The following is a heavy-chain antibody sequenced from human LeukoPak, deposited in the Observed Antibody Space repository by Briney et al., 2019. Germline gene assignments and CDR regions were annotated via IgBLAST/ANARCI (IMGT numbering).Heavy chain of an antibody. CDR2: VYTSGNT. V-gene: IGHV4-4*07. D-gene: IGHD1-14*01. Sequence: SETLSLTCTVSGGSISGYSWSWIRQSAGKGLEWVGRVYTSGNTNYNLSFKSRVTMSIDTSKKQFSLKLSSVTAADTAVYYCARDNPAGPWGQGTLVTVSS. CDR3: ARDNPAGP. CDR1: GGSISGYS. J-gene: IGHJ5*02.